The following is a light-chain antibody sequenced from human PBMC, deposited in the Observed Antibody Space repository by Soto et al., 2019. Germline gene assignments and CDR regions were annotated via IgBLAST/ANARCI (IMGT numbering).Light chain of an antibody. CDR2: NDS. Sequence: SYELSQPPSVSVATGQTARITCGGNNIGTKSVHWYQQKPGQAPVLVVFNDSDRPSGIPERFSGSNSGDTATTATLTISRVEAGDEADYYCQVWDSSSEWVFGGGTKVTVL. CDR1: NIGTKS. CDR3: QVWDSSSEWV. V-gene: IGLV3-21*02. J-gene: IGLJ3*02.